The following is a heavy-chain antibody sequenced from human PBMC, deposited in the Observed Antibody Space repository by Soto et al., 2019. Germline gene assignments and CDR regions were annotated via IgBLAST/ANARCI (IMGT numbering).Heavy chain of an antibody. CDR3: ARSHSSRVGAIHSDLDY. CDR2: ISSSSSYI. D-gene: IGHD1-26*01. CDR1: GFTFSSYS. Sequence: SLRLSCAASGFTFSSYSMNWVRQAPGKGLEWVSSISSSSSYIYYADSVKGRFTISRDNAKNSLYLQMNSLRAEDTAVYYCARSHSSRVGAIHSDLDYWGQGTLVTVSS. J-gene: IGHJ4*02. V-gene: IGHV3-21*01.